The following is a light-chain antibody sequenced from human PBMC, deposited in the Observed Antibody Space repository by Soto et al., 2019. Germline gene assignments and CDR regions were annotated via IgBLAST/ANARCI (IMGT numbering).Light chain of an antibody. CDR1: QSVSSR. V-gene: IGKV3-15*01. CDR3: QQYKDWPRT. CDR2: AAS. J-gene: IGKJ1*01. Sequence: EIVMTQSPATLSVSPGERATLSCRASQSVSSRLAWYQQKPGQAPRLLIYAASTRATGIPARFSGSGSGTQFILAISSLQSEEFAVYYCQQYKDWPRTFGQGTKVEIK.